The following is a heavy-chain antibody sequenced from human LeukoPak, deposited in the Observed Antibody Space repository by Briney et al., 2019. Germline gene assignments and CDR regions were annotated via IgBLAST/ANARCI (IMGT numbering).Heavy chain of an antibody. CDR1: GFTFSSYA. CDR2: ISGSGGST. D-gene: IGHD6-13*01. J-gene: IGHJ4*02. Sequence: PGGSLRLSCAASGFTFSSYAMSWVRQAPGKGLEWVSAISGSGGSTYYADSVKGRFTISRDNSKNMLYLQMNSLRAEDTAVYYCAKYWGIRSSWSSVDYWGQGTLVTVSS. CDR3: AKYWGIRSSWSSVDY. V-gene: IGHV3-23*01.